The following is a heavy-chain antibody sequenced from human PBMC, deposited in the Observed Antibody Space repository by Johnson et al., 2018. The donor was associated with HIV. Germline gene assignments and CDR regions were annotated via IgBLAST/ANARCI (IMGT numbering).Heavy chain of an antibody. D-gene: IGHD6-6*01. CDR1: GFTFSRYG. CDR3: ATLSLIAAPDPFDI. J-gene: IGHJ3*02. CDR2: ISYDGSNK. V-gene: IGHV3-30*19. Sequence: QVQLVESGGGVVQVGRSLRLSCEASGFTFSRYGMHWVRQAPGKGLEWVAVISYDGSNKYYADSVKGRFTISRDNSKNTLYLQMNSLRAEDTAVYYCATLSLIAAPDPFDIWGQGTLVTVSS.